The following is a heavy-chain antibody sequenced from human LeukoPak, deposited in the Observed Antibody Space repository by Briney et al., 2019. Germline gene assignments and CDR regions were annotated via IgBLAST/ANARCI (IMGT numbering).Heavy chain of an antibody. CDR1: GGSISSGGYY. D-gene: IGHD1-26*01. CDR3: AGPFSEWGATPFDY. CDR2: IYHSGST. V-gene: IGHV4-30-2*01. J-gene: IGHJ4*02. Sequence: PSQTLSLTCTVSGGSISSGGYYWSWIRQPPGKGLEWIGYIYHSGSTYYNPSLKSRVTISVDTSKNQFSLKLSSVTAADTAVYYCAGPFSEWGATPFDYWGQGTLVTVSS.